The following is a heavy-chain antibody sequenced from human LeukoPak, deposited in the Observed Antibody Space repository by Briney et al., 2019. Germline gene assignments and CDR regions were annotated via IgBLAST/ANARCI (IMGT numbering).Heavy chain of an antibody. J-gene: IGHJ4*02. Sequence: GGSLRLSCAASGFTFDDYTMHWVRQAPGKGLEWVSLISWDGVSTYYADSVKGRFTISRDNSKSSLYLQLNSLRTEDTAFYYCAKEGGSGATRPIDFWGQGTLVTVSS. CDR1: GFTFDDYT. CDR3: AKEGGSGATRPIDF. CDR2: ISWDGVST. V-gene: IGHV3-43*01. D-gene: IGHD1-26*01.